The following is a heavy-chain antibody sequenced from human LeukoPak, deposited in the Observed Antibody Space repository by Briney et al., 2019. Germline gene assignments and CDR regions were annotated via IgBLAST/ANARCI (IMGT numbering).Heavy chain of an antibody. CDR1: GYSFTAYC. J-gene: IGHJ5*02. Sequence: AASVKASCKASGYSFTAYCIHWVRPAPGQGLEWMGWSNANSGVTNYARKFQGRVTVSRDTSVSTAYMELSSLTSDDTAVYFCAREAPANNWFDPWGQGTLVTVSS. V-gene: IGHV1-2*02. CDR3: AREAPANNWFDP. CDR2: SNANSGVT.